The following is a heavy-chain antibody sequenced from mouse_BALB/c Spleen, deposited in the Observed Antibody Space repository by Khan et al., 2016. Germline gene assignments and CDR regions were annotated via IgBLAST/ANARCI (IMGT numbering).Heavy chain of an antibody. CDR2: ILPGSGST. J-gene: IGHJ3*01. CDR3: ARGGYRYDERVWFAY. D-gene: IGHD2-14*01. V-gene: IGHV1-9*01. CDR1: GYTFSSYW. Sequence: QVQLQQPGAELMKPGASVKISCKATGYTFSSYWIEWVKQRPGHGIEWIGEILPGSGSTNYNEKFKGKATFTADTSSNTAYMQLSSLTSEDSAVYYCARGGYRYDERVWFAYWGQGTLVTVSA.